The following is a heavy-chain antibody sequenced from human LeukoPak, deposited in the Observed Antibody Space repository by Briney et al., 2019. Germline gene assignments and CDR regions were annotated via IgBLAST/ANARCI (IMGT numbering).Heavy chain of an antibody. Sequence: PSETLSLTCAVYGGSFSDYYWSWIRQPPGKGLEWIGEINHSGNTIYNPSLKSRVTKSVDTSKNQFSLRLSSVTAADTAVYYCARHDGGSSWFDFWGQGTLVTVSS. CDR3: ARHDGGSSWFDF. CDR1: GGSFSDYY. V-gene: IGHV4-34*01. CDR2: INHSGNT. J-gene: IGHJ5*01. D-gene: IGHD2-15*01.